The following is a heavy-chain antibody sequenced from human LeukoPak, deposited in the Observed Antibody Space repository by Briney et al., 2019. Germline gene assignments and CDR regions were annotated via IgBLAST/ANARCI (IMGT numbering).Heavy chain of an antibody. D-gene: IGHD1-26*01. CDR2: IYYSGST. Sequence: SETLSLSCTVSGGSISSYYWSWIRQPPGTALEWIGYIYYSGSTNYNPSLKSRVTISVDTSKNQFSLKLSSVTAADTAVYYCARAVGAAFDIWGQGTMVTVSS. J-gene: IGHJ3*02. CDR1: GGSISSYY. V-gene: IGHV4-59*01. CDR3: ARAVGAAFDI.